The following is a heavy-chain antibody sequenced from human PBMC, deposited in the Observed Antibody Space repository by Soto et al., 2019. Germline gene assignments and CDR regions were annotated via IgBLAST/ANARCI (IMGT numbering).Heavy chain of an antibody. D-gene: IGHD1-1*01. Sequence: QVQLVQSGAEVKKPGASVKVSCKASGYTFTSYGISWVRQAPGQGLEWMGWISAYNGNTNYAQKLQGRVTMTTDTSPSTAYMELRSLRSDDTAVYYCARTDDPPYYYYGMDVWGQGTTVTVSS. CDR2: ISAYNGNT. V-gene: IGHV1-18*01. CDR3: ARTDDPPYYYYGMDV. J-gene: IGHJ6*02. CDR1: GYTFTSYG.